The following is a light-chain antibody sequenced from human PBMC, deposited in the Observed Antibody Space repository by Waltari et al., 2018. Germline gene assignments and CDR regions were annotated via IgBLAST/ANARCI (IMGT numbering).Light chain of an antibody. CDR2: GAS. J-gene: IGKJ1*01. CDR3: QEYDDSPPWT. Sequence: EIVLTQSPGTLSLSPGERATLSCRASQSVSSNYLAWFQQKPGQAPRLLIYGASSRATGIPDRFGGSGSGTDFTLTISRLEPEDFAVYYCQEYDDSPPWTFGQGTKVEIK. V-gene: IGKV3-20*01. CDR1: QSVSSNY.